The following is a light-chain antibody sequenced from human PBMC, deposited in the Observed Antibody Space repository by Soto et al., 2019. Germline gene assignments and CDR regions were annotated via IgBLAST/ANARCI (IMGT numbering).Light chain of an antibody. Sequence: DTVMTQSPATLSVSPGERATLSCRASQSVNSNLAWYQQKPGQAPRLLIYGASTRATGIPARFSGSGSGTDVTLAISSLQSEDFAIYYCQQYNNWPLFTFGPGTKVDIK. V-gene: IGKV3-15*01. J-gene: IGKJ3*01. CDR3: QQYNNWPLFT. CDR1: QSVNSN. CDR2: GAS.